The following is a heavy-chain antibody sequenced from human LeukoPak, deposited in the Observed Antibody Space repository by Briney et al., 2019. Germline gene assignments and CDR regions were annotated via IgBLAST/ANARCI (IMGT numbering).Heavy chain of an antibody. CDR1: GGTFSSYA. CDR2: INPNSGGT. CDR3: ARGGMPIAARPEFDYYYYMDV. Sequence: ASVKVSCKASGGTFSSYAISWVRQAPGQGLEWMGWINPNSGGTNYAQKFQGRVTMTRDTSISTAYMELSRLRSDDTAVYYCARGGMPIAARPEFDYYYYMDVWGKGTTVTVSS. D-gene: IGHD6-6*01. V-gene: IGHV1-2*02. J-gene: IGHJ6*03.